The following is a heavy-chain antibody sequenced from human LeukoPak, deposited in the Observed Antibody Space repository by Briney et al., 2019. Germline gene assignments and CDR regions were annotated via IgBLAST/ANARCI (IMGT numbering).Heavy chain of an antibody. J-gene: IGHJ6*03. Sequence: ASVKVSCKASGYTFTSYGISWVRQAPGQGLEWVGWISAYNGNTNYAQKLQGRVTMTTDTSTSTAYMELRSLRSDDTAVYYCARGDSSSWYGGSYYMDVWGKGTTVTVSS. D-gene: IGHD6-13*01. V-gene: IGHV1-18*01. CDR1: GYTFTSYG. CDR2: ISAYNGNT. CDR3: ARGDSSSWYGGSYYMDV.